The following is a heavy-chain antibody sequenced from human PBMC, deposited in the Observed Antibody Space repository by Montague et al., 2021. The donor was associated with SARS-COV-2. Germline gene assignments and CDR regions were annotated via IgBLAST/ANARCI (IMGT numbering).Heavy chain of an antibody. Sequence: SETLSLTCSVSGGSIISDYWSWIRQSPGKGLEWMGYIYYRGATNYNPSLKSRVTFSIDTSKNQFSLKLISVTAADTAVYFCAREDRWNWFDPWGQGVLVTVSS. V-gene: IGHV4-59*01. CDR1: GGSIISDY. D-gene: IGHD5-24*01. CDR3: AREDRWNWFDP. CDR2: IYYRGAT. J-gene: IGHJ5*02.